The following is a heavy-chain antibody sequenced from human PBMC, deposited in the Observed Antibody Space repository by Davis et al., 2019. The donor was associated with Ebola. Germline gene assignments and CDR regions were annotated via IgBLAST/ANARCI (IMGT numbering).Heavy chain of an antibody. J-gene: IGHJ6*02. V-gene: IGHV5-51*01. CDR2: IYPGDSDT. CDR3: ARRSGSGDYYYYYGMDV. D-gene: IGHD3-10*01. CDR1: GYNFINYW. Sequence: GESLKISCKGSGYNFINYWIGWVRQMPGKGLEWMGIIYPGDSDTRYSPSFQGQVTISADKSISTAYLQWSSLKASDTAMYYCARRSGSGDYYYYYGMDVWGQGTTVTVSS.